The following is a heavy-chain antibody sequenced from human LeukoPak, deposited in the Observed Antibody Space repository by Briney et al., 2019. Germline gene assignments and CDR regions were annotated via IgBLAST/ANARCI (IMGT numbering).Heavy chain of an antibody. CDR1: GYTFTGYY. D-gene: IGHD5-18*01. Sequence: ASVKVSCKASGYTFTGYYMHWVRQPPGQGLEWMGWINPNSGGTNYAQKFQGRVTMTRDTSISTAYMELSRLRSDDTAVYYCARAHYSYGPQYYYYYGMDVWGQGTTVTVSS. CDR3: ARAHYSYGPQYYYYYGMDV. J-gene: IGHJ6*02. CDR2: INPNSGGT. V-gene: IGHV1-2*02.